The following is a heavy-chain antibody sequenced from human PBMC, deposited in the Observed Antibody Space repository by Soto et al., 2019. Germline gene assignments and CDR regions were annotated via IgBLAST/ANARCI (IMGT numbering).Heavy chain of an antibody. CDR3: ARRPQLEPRFDY. J-gene: IGHJ4*02. CDR1: GGSISSGGYY. D-gene: IGHD1-1*01. Sequence: QVQLQESGPGLVKPSQTLSLTCTVSGGSISSGGYYWSWIRQHPGKGLEWIGYIYYSGSTYYNPSLKRRVTLPVDTSKNQFSLKLSSVTAADTAVYYCARRPQLEPRFDYWGQGTLVTVSS. V-gene: IGHV4-31*03. CDR2: IYYSGST.